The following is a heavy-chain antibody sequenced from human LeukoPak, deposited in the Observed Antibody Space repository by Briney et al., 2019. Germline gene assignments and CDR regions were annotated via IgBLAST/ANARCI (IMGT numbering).Heavy chain of an antibody. Sequence: GGSLRLSCAASGFTFSNYAMHWVRQAPGKGLEWVALISYHGSDKYYADSVKGRFTISRDNSKNTLYLQMNSLRAEDTAMYYCTRLGYCSITRGYFDGFDPWGQGALVTVSS. CDR3: TRLGYCSITRGYFDGFDP. J-gene: IGHJ5*02. CDR1: GFTFSNYA. CDR2: ISYHGSDK. V-gene: IGHV3-30*04. D-gene: IGHD2-2*03.